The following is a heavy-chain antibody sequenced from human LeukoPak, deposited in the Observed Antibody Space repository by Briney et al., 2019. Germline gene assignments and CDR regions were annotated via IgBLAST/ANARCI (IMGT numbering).Heavy chain of an antibody. CDR1: GYTFTSYG. V-gene: IGHV1-18*01. Sequence: ASVKVSCKASGYTFTSYGISWVRQAPGQGLEWMGWISAYNGNTNYAQKLQGRVTMTTDTSTSTAYMELRSLRSDDTAVYYCAIRVVTRPPADYYYMDVWGKGTTVTVSS. CDR2: ISAYNGNT. J-gene: IGHJ6*03. CDR3: AIRVVTRPPADYYYMDV. D-gene: IGHD4-23*01.